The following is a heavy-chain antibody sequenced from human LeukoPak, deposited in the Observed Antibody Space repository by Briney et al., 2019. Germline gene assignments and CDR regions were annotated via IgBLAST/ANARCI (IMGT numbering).Heavy chain of an antibody. Sequence: GRSLRLSCAASGFTFSSYGMHWVRQAPGKGLEWVAFIRFDGTNKYYADSVKGRFSISRDNSRNTLYLQMNSLRAEDTAVYYCAKDSSVYYYDSRNFDYWGQGTLVTVSS. J-gene: IGHJ4*02. D-gene: IGHD3-22*01. CDR2: IRFDGTNK. CDR1: GFTFSSYG. V-gene: IGHV3-30*02. CDR3: AKDSSVYYYDSRNFDY.